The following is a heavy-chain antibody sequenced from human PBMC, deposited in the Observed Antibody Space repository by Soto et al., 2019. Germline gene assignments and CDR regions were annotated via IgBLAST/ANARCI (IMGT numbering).Heavy chain of an antibody. V-gene: IGHV5-10-1*03. J-gene: IGHJ6*02. CDR1: GYSFTSYW. Sequence: EVQLVQSGAEVKKPGESLRISCKGSGYSFTSYWIIWVRQMPGKGLEWMGRIDPSDSYTNYRPSFQGHVTISADKSISSAYLQWSGMKASDTAMYYCERHVPSGFMHQLVDYYYGMDVWGQGTTVTVS. D-gene: IGHD6-13*01. CDR3: ERHVPSGFMHQLVDYYYGMDV. CDR2: IDPSDSYT.